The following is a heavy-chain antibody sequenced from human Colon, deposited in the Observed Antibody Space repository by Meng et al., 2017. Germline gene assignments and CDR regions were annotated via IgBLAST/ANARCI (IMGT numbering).Heavy chain of an antibody. V-gene: IGHV3-49*04. D-gene: IGHD3-10*01. CDR1: GFTFGDYA. CDR3: TRDRVYYYGSGSRLDY. J-gene: IGHJ4*02. Sequence: GESLKISCTASGFTFGDYAMSWVRQAPGKGLEWVGFIRSKAYGGTTEYAASVKGRFTISRDDSKSIAYLQMNSLKTEDTAVYYCTRDRVYYYGSGSRLDYWGQGTRVTVSS. CDR2: IRSKAYGGTT.